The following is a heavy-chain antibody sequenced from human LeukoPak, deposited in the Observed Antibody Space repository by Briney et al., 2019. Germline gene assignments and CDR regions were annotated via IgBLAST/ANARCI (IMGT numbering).Heavy chain of an antibody. CDR1: GASISSSF. J-gene: IGHJ4*02. D-gene: IGHD6-6*01. CDR2: IYYSGGT. Sequence: PSETLSLTCTVSGASISSSFWSWVRQPPGKGLEWIGYIYYSGGTNYNPSLKSRVTISVDTSKNQFSLKLTSVTAADTAVYYCARNPSIAGFFDYWGQGTLVTVSS. CDR3: ARNPSIAGFFDY. V-gene: IGHV4-59*01.